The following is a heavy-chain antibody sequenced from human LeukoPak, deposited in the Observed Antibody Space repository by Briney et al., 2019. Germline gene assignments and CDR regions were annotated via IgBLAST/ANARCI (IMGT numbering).Heavy chain of an antibody. D-gene: IGHD3-9*01. CDR3: ARDTHYYDILTGYYNHYFDY. CDR1: GGSISSYY. V-gene: IGHV4-4*07. J-gene: IGHJ4*02. CDR2: IYTNGST. Sequence: SETLSLTCTVSGGSISSYYWSWIRQPAGKGLEWIGRIYTNGSTNYNPSLKSRVTMSVDTSKNQFSLKLSSVTAADTAVYYCARDTHYYDILTGYYNHYFDYWGQGTLVTVSS.